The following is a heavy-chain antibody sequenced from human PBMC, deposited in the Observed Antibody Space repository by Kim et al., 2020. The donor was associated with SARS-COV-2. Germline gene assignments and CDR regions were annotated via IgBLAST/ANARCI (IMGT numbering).Heavy chain of an antibody. D-gene: IGHD3-10*01. CDR2: ISYDGSNK. Sequence: GGSLRLSCAASGFTFSSYGMHWVRQAPGKGLEWVAVISYDGSNKYYADSVKGRFTISRDNSKNTLYLQMNSLRAEDTAVYYCAKGSRLLWFPLLGDAFD. CDR1: GFTFSSYG. J-gene: IGHJ3*02. V-gene: IGHV3-30*18. CDR3: AKGSRLLWFPLLGDAFD.